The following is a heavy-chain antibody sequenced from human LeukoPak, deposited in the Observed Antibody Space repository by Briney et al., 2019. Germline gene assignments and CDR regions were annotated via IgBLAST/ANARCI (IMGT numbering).Heavy chain of an antibody. J-gene: IGHJ4*02. CDR3: ARDRIQLWDFDY. V-gene: IGHV3-30*04. Sequence: GRSLRLSCAASGFTFSSYAMHWVRQAPGKGLEWVAVISYDGSNKYYADSVKGRFTISRDNSKNTLYLQMNSLRAEDTAVYYCARDRIQLWDFDYWGQGTLVTVSS. D-gene: IGHD5-18*01. CDR2: ISYDGSNK. CDR1: GFTFSSYA.